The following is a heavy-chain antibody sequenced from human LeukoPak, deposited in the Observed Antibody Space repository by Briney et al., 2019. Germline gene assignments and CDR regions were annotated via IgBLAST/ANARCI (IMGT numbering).Heavy chain of an antibody. Sequence: SETLSLTCTVSGGSISTYYWNWIRQPPGKGLEWIGYIYHSGSTNYNPSLQSRVTISVDTSKSQFSLNLNSVTAADTAVYYCARGGAARLHFQNWGQGTLVTVSS. J-gene: IGHJ1*01. CDR2: IYHSGST. D-gene: IGHD6-6*01. CDR3: ARGGAARLHFQN. V-gene: IGHV4-59*01. CDR1: GGSISTYY.